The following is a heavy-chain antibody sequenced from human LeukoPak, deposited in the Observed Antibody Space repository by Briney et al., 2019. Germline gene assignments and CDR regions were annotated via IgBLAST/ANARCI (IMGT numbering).Heavy chain of an antibody. CDR1: GGSFSGYY. CDR2: INHSGST. CDR3: ARSPYDYVWGSYREKGYYFDY. J-gene: IGHJ4*02. Sequence: PSETLSLTCAVYGGSFSGYYWSWIRQPPGKGLEWIGEINHSGSTNYNPSLKSRVTISVDTSKNQFSLKLSSVTAADTAMYYCARSPYDYVWGSYREKGYYFDYWGQGTLVTVSS. V-gene: IGHV4-34*01. D-gene: IGHD3-16*02.